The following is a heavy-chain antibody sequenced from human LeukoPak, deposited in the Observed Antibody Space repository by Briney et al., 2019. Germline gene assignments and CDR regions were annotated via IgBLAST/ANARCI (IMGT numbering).Heavy chain of an antibody. D-gene: IGHD3-10*01. Sequence: GRSLRLSCAASGFTFDDYAMHWVRQAPGKGLEWVSGTSWNSGSIGYADSVKGRFTISRDNAKNSLYLQMNSLRAEDTALYYCAKVADRGRYAFDIWGQGTMVTVSS. CDR1: GFTFDDYA. CDR2: TSWNSGSI. CDR3: AKVADRGRYAFDI. J-gene: IGHJ3*02. V-gene: IGHV3-9*01.